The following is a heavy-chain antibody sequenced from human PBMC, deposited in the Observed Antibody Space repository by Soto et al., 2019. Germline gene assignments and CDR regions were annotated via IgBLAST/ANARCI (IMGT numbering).Heavy chain of an antibody. Sequence: GGSLRLSCAASGFTFSSYGMSWVRQAPGKGLEWVSGISGGGGSTEYADSVKGRFTISRDNSKNTLYLQMNSPRAEDTAVYYCAKEASDCSSTSCFTNWFDPWGQGTQVTVSS. CDR1: GFTFSSYG. V-gene: IGHV3-23*01. CDR2: ISGGGGST. CDR3: AKEASDCSSTSCFTNWFDP. D-gene: IGHD2-2*02. J-gene: IGHJ5*02.